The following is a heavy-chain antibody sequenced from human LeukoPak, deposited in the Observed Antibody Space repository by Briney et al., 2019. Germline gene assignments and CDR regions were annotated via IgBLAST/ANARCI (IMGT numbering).Heavy chain of an antibody. CDR2: ITRDGSST. D-gene: IGHD3-9*01. J-gene: IGHJ5*02. V-gene: IGHV3-74*01. CDR3: AREFYDILTGYYGADRYNWFDP. Sequence: GGSLRLSCAASGFTFSSSWMHWVRQAPGKGLVWVSRITRDGSSTTYADSVKGRFTISRDNSKNTLYLQMNSLRAEDTAVYYCAREFYDILTGYYGADRYNWFDPWGQGTLVTVSS. CDR1: GFTFSSSW.